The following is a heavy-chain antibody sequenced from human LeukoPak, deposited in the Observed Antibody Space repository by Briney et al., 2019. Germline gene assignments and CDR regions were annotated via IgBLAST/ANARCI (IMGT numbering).Heavy chain of an antibody. V-gene: IGHV3-33*08. CDR1: GFTFDDYG. CDR2: IWYDGSNK. J-gene: IGHJ5*02. Sequence: GGSLRLSCAASGFTFDDYGMSWVRQAPGKGLEWVAVIWYDGSNKYYADSVKGRFTISRDNSKNTLYLQMNSLRAEDTAVYYCARDSGGGSFDPWGQGTLVTVSS. CDR3: ARDSGGGSFDP. D-gene: IGHD2-15*01.